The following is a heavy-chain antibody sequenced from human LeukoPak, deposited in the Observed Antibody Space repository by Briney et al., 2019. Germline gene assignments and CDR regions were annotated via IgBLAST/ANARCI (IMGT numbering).Heavy chain of an antibody. D-gene: IGHD1-26*01. CDR1: GFTFTNHY. CDR2: VNWNGGST. J-gene: IGHJ4*02. V-gene: IGHV3-20*04. CDR3: ARAISGTYQAPFDY. Sequence: GGSLRLSCAASGFTFTNHYMDWVRQAPGKGLEWVSGVNWNGGSTGYADSVKGRFTISRDNAKNSLYLQMNSLRAEDTALYYCARAISGTYQAPFDYWGQGTLVTVSS.